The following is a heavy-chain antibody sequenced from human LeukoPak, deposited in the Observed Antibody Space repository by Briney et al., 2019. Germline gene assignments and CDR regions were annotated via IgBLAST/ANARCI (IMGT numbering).Heavy chain of an antibody. Sequence: PGGSLRLSCAASGFTFSSYGMHWVRQAPGKGLEWVAFIRDDGSNKYYADSVKGRFTIPRDNSKNTLYLQMNSLRAEDTAVYYCAKSWGWMVVVPLFIWGQGTMVTVSS. CDR1: GFTFSSYG. CDR3: AKSWGWMVVVPLFI. D-gene: IGHD3-22*01. J-gene: IGHJ3*02. CDR2: IRDDGSNK. V-gene: IGHV3-30*02.